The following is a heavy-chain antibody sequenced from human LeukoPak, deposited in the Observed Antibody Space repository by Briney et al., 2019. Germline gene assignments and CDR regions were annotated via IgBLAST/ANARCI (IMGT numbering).Heavy chain of an antibody. CDR2: ISYDGSNK. Sequence: GGSLRLSCAASGFTFSSYAMHWVRHAPGKGLEWVAVISYDGSNKYYADSVKGRFTISRDNSKNTLYLQMNSLRAEDTAVYYCARERRDGYYLDYWGQGTLVTVSS. CDR1: GFTFSSYA. J-gene: IGHJ4*02. CDR3: ARERRDGYYLDY. V-gene: IGHV3-30*04. D-gene: IGHD5-24*01.